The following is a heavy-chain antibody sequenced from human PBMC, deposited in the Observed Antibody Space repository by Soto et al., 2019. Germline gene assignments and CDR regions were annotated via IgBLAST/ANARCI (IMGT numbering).Heavy chain of an antibody. CDR3: AKAPGIAVSGKTAAHYFDY. J-gene: IGHJ4*02. CDR1: GFTFSSYA. CDR2: ISGSGGST. Sequence: VGSLRLSCAASGFTFSSYAMSWVRQAPGKGLEWVSAISGSGGSTYYADSVKGRFTISRDNSKNTLYLQMKSLRAEDTAVYYCAKAPGIAVSGKTAAHYFDYWGQGTLVNVSS. V-gene: IGHV3-23*01. D-gene: IGHD6-19*01.